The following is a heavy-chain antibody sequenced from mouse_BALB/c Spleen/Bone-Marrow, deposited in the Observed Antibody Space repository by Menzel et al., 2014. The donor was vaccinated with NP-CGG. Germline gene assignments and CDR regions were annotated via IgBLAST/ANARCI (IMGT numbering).Heavy chain of an antibody. J-gene: IGHJ3*01. CDR3: ARGYDYSSWFAY. Sequence: EVKLVESGGGLVQPGGSLKLSCAASGFTFSNYGMSWVRQTPDKSLEMISTVNVNGDRTYHPDSVKGRFTISRDNAKNTLSLQMSSLKSEDTAMYYCARGYDYSSWFAYWGQGTLVTVSA. V-gene: IGHV5-6-3*01. CDR2: VNVNGDRT. D-gene: IGHD2-4*01. CDR1: GFTFSNYG.